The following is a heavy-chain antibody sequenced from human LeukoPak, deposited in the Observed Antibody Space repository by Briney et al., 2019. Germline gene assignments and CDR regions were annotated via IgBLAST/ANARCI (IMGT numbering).Heavy chain of an antibody. D-gene: IGHD6-6*01. CDR2: INNVGSHI. V-gene: IGHV3-21*01. Sequence: GGSLRLSCAASGLTLSSSAMNWVRQAPGKGLEWVSSINNVGSHIYYAGSVKGRFTISRDNTKNSLYLQMNSLRAEDTAVYYCAKDEIPGMAGSSDYWGQGTLVTVSS. CDR3: AKDEIPGMAGSSDY. CDR1: GLTLSSSA. J-gene: IGHJ4*02.